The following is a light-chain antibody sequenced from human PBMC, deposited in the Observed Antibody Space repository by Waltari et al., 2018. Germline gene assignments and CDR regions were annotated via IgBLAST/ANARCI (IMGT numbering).Light chain of an antibody. CDR2: AAS. CDR3: QHYVNLPVT. V-gene: IGKV3-20*01. Sequence: EIVLTQSPGTLSLSPGERATLSCRASQSVSRALAWYQQKPGKAPRLLIYAASTRATGVPDRFSGSGSGTEFSLTISRLDPEDFAVYYCQHYVNLPVTFGQGTKVEI. J-gene: IGKJ1*01. CDR1: QSVSRA.